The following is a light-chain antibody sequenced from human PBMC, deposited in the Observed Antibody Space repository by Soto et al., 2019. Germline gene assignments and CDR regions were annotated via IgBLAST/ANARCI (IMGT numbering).Light chain of an antibody. J-gene: IGKJ3*01. CDR1: QSISNF. V-gene: IGKV1-39*01. Sequence: DIQMTQSPSSLSASVGDRVTITCRASQSISNFLNWYQQKPGKAPKVLIYAASNLQSGVTSRFSGSGCGTDFTLTISSLQPEDYATYYCQQSYRTPLFTCVPGTKVDIK. CDR2: AAS. CDR3: QQSYRTPLFT.